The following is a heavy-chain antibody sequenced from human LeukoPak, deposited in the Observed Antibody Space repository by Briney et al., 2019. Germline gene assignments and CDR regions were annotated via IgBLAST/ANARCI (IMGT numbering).Heavy chain of an antibody. CDR3: AKSGHVELKEYFDY. Sequence: ASVKVPCKASGGTFSSYSINWVRQAPGQGLEWMGGIIPIFGTANYAQKFQGRVTITADESTRTAYMDLSSLRSEDTAVYYCAKSGHVELKEYFDYWGQGTLVTVSS. J-gene: IGHJ4*02. CDR1: GGTFSSYS. CDR2: IIPIFGTA. V-gene: IGHV1-69*13. D-gene: IGHD1-7*01.